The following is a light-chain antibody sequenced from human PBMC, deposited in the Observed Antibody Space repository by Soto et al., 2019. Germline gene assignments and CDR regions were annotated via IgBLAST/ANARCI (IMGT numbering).Light chain of an antibody. V-gene: IGKV3-20*01. Sequence: EAVLTQSPGTLSLSPGERATLSCRASQSVINYLGWYQQKPGQAPRLLIYGVSSRATGIPDGLSGSGSGTDFTLTSSRLEPEDFAVYYCHQYGSSHSFGQGTNGDIK. CDR1: QSVINY. J-gene: IGKJ2*03. CDR3: HQYGSSHS. CDR2: GVS.